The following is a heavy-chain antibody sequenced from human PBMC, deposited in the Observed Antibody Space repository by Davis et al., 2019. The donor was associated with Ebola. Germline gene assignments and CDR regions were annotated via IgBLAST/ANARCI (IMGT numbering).Heavy chain of an antibody. V-gene: IGHV4-39*07. CDR1: GGSIGSSTYY. CDR2: VYYSGST. J-gene: IGHJ4*02. CDR3: ARDGYGYFDH. D-gene: IGHD5-18*01. Sequence: PSETLSLTCTVSGGSIGSSTYYWGWIRQPPGKGLEWIGSVYYSGSTYYNPSLKSRVTMSVDTSKNQFSLRLRSVTTADTAVYYCARDGYGYFDHWGQGTLVTVSS.